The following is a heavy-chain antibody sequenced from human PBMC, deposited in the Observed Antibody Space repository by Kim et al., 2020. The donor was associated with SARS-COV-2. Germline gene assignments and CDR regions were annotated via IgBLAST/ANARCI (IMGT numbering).Heavy chain of an antibody. CDR2: IDPSDSYT. V-gene: IGHV5-10-1*01. CDR3: ARRPVGNGWWRTGHEAFDI. CDR1: GYSFTSYW. Sequence: GESLKISCKGSGYSFTSYWISWVRQMPGKGLEWMGRIDPSDSYTNYSPSFQGHVTISADKSISTAYLQWSSLKASDTAMYYCARRPVGNGWWRTGHEAFDIWGQGTMVTVSS. J-gene: IGHJ3*02. D-gene: IGHD2-15*01.